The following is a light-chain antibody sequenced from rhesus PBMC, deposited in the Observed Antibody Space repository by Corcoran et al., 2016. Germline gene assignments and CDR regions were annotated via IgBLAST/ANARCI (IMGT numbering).Light chain of an antibody. CDR3: QKYNGWPFT. V-gene: IGKV3-42*01. Sequence: ETVMMQSPATLSLSPGERATLSCRASQSVGRTLAWYQKKPGQAPRLLLCNASSRATGIPDRFSGSGSGTEFPLTISSLDPEDVGVYCCQKYNGWPFTFGPGTKLDI. CDR2: NAS. CDR1: QSVGRT. J-gene: IGKJ3*01.